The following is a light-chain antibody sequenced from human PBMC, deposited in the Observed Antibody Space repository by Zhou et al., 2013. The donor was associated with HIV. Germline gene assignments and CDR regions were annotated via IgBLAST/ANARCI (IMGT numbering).Light chain of an antibody. CDR3: QQYKIYPLT. CDR2: GAS. Sequence: DIQMTQSPSSLSASVGDRVTISCRASQDISTYVAWYQQKLGKTPRLLIYGASTLQSGVPSRFSGTGSGTDFTLTISNLQPEDIATYYCQQYKIYPLTFGGGTKVEIK. CDR1: QDISTY. J-gene: IGKJ4*01. V-gene: IGKV1-16*01.